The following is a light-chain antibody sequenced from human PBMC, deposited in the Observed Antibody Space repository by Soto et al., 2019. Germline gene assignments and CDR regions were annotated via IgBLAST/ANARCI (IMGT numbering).Light chain of an antibody. J-gene: IGKJ1*01. CDR2: GAS. V-gene: IGKV3-15*01. CDR3: QQYNNWPSWT. Sequence: VLTQSPATLSMSPGERATLSCRASQSVSRDLAWYQQKPGQAPRLLIYGASTRATGIPARFSGSGSGTEFTLTISSLQSEDFAVYYCQQYNNWPSWTFGQGTKVDIK. CDR1: QSVSRD.